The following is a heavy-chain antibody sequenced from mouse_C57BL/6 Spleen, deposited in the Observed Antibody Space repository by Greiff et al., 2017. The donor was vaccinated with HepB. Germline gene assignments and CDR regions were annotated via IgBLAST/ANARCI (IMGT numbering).Heavy chain of an antibody. CDR1: GYTFTSYW. J-gene: IGHJ2*01. CDR3: AIDGYYDDY. Sequence: QVQLQQPGAELVKPGASVKLSCKASGYTFTSYWMQWVKQRPGQGLEWIGEIDPSDSYTNYNQKFKGKATLTVDTSSSTAYMQLSSLTSEDSAVYYCAIDGYYDDYWGQGTTLTVSS. V-gene: IGHV1-50*01. CDR2: IDPSDSYT. D-gene: IGHD2-3*01.